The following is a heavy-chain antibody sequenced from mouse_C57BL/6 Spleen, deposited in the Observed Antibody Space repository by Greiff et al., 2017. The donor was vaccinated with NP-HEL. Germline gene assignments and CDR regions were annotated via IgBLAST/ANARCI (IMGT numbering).Heavy chain of an antibody. CDR2: ISSGGDYI. D-gene: IGHD1-1*01. J-gene: IGHJ2*01. V-gene: IGHV5-9-1*02. CDR3: TRDSRITTVVAFDY. Sequence: EVKLMESGEGLVKPGGSLKLSCAASGFTFSSYAMSWVRQTPEKRLEWVAYISSGGDYIYYADTVKGRFTISRDNARNTLYLQMSSLKSEDTAMYYCTRDSRITTVVAFDYWGQGTTLTVSS. CDR1: GFTFSSYA.